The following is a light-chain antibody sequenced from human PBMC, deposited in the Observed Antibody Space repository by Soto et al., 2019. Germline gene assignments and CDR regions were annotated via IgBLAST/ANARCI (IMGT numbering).Light chain of an antibody. V-gene: IGKV3D-20*02. Sequence: EIVLTQSPCTLSWSPRARATPSCRPSQSVPNSYLAWYQHKPGQAPRLLIYDASNRATGIPARFSGSGSGTDFTLTISSLQPEDFATYYCQQSYSTPLTFGPGTKVDIK. CDR2: DAS. CDR1: QSVPNSY. J-gene: IGKJ3*01. CDR3: QQSYSTPLT.